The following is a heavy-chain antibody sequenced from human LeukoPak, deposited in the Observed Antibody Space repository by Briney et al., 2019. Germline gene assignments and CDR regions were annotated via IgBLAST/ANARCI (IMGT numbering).Heavy chain of an antibody. J-gene: IGHJ6*03. Sequence: PSQTLSLTCTVSGGSISSGSYYWSWIRQPAGKGLEWIGRIYTSGSTNYNPSLKSRVTISADTSKNQFSLKLSSVPAADTAVYYCARDGTRRYMDVWGKGTTVTVSS. CDR2: IYTSGST. CDR3: ARDGTRRYMDV. CDR1: GGSISSGSYY. D-gene: IGHD1-14*01. V-gene: IGHV4-61*02.